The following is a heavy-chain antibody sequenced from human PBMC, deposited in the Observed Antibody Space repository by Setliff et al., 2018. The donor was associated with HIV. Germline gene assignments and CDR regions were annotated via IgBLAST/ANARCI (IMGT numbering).Heavy chain of an antibody. CDR3: ARGDVWGGTTPNDALDM. CDR2: IKQDGSDM. Sequence: GGSLRLSCVASGLPFYNYWMTWLRRAPGRGLEWVANIKQDGSDMHYIDSVKGRFTVSRDNAKNSLFLQMNNLRAEDTAVYYCARGDVWGGTTPNDALDMWGQGTTVTVSS. D-gene: IGHD3-16*01. V-gene: IGHV3-7*01. J-gene: IGHJ3*02. CDR1: GLPFYNYW.